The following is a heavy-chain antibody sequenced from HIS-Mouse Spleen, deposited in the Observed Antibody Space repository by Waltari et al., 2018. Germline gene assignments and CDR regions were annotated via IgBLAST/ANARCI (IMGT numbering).Heavy chain of an antibody. J-gene: IGHJ4*02. V-gene: IGHV1-2*02. CDR2: INPNSGGT. D-gene: IGHD2-8*01. CDR3: ARLGVFDY. Sequence: QVQLVQSGAEVKKPGASVKVSCKASGYTFTGYYMHWVRQAPGQGLEWMGWINPNSGGTNYAQKVQGRGTMTRDTSISTAYMELSRLRSDDTAVYYCARLGVFDYWGQGTLVTVSS. CDR1: GYTFTGYY.